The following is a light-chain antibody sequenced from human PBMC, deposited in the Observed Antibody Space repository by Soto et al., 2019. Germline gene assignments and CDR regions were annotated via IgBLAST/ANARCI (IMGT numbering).Light chain of an antibody. V-gene: IGKV1-5*03. CDR2: KAS. Sequence: DIQMTQSPSTLSASVGDRVTITCRASQSINNWLAWYQQKPGKAPKLFIFKASTLESGVPSRFSGSGYGTEFPLSLSSLQPDDFATYFCQQYESFPRTFGQGTKVEIK. CDR1: QSINNW. J-gene: IGKJ1*01. CDR3: QQYESFPRT.